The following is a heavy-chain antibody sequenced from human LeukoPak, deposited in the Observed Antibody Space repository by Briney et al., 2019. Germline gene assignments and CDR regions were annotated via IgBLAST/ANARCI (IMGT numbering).Heavy chain of an antibody. V-gene: IGHV4-34*01. J-gene: IGHJ4*02. CDR1: GGSFSAYY. Sequence: SETLSLTCAVYGGSFSAYYWSWIRQLPGKGLEWIGEINHGGSTNYNPSLKSRVSISIDTSKNQFSLNLTSVTAADTAVYYCARGRKKKWLQFTPIDYWGQGTLVTVSS. CDR2: INHGGST. CDR3: ARGRKKKWLQFTPIDY. D-gene: IGHD5-24*01.